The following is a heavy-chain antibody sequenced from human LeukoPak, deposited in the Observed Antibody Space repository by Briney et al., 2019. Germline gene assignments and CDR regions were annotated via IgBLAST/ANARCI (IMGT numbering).Heavy chain of an antibody. D-gene: IGHD3-3*01. CDR2: INHSGST. V-gene: IGHV4-34*01. CDR1: GGSFSGYY. J-gene: IGHJ4*02. Sequence: SSETLSLTCAVYGGSFSGYYWSWIRQPPGRGLEWIGEINHSGSTNYNPSLKSRVTISVDTSKNQFSLKLSSVTAADTAVYYCARGFLRSGYFDYWGQGTLVTVSS. CDR3: ARGFLRSGYFDY.